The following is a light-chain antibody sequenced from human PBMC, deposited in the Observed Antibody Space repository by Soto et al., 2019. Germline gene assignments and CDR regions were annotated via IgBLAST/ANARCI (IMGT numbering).Light chain of an antibody. CDR3: QQYGSSPWT. CDR2: GAS. V-gene: IGKV3-20*01. CDR1: QSVSSSY. J-gene: IGKJ1*01. Sequence: ILLTQSPGTLSLSPGERATLSCRASQSVSSSYLAWYQQKSGQAPRLLIYGASNRATGIPDRFSGSGSGTDFTLTISRLEPEDFAVYYCQQYGSSPWTFGQGTKVDIK.